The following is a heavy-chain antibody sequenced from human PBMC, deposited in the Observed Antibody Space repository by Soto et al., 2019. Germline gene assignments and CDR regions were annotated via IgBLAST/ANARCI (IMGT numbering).Heavy chain of an antibody. V-gene: IGHV4-31*03. D-gene: IGHD2-21*02. Sequence: SETLSLTCTVSGGSISSGGYYWSWIRQHPGKGLEWIGYIYYSGSTYYNPSLKSRVTISVDTSKNQFSLKLSSVTAADTTVYYCASDRVVVTAIVSYYYGMDVWGQGTTVTVSS. CDR3: ASDRVVVTAIVSYYYGMDV. CDR1: GGSISSGGYY. J-gene: IGHJ6*02. CDR2: IYYSGST.